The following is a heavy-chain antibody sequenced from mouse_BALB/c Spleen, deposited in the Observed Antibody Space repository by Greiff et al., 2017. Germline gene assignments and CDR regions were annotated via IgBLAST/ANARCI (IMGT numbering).Heavy chain of an antibody. Sequence: ESGPGLVAPSQSLSITCTVSGFSLTSYDISWIRQPPGKGLEWLGVIWTGGGTNYNSAFMSRLSISKDNSKSQVFLKMNSLQTDDTAIYYCVRGDYDGGYYFDYWGQGTTLTVSS. D-gene: IGHD2-4*01. V-gene: IGHV2-9-2*01. CDR1: GFSLTSYD. J-gene: IGHJ2*01. CDR3: VRGDYDGGYYFDY. CDR2: IWTGGGT.